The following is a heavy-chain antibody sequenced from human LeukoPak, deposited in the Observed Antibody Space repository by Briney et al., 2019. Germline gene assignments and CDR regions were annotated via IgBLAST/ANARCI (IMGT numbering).Heavy chain of an antibody. D-gene: IGHD4-23*01. CDR2: IIPILGIA. V-gene: IGHV1-69*04. Sequence: GASVKVSCKASGGTFISYAISWVRQAPGQGLEWMGRIIPILGIANYAQKFQGRVTNTADKSTSTAYMELSSLRSQDTAVYYCARGTGHSTSIWFDPWGQGTLVTVSS. CDR1: GGTFISYA. CDR3: ARGTGHSTSIWFDP. J-gene: IGHJ5*02.